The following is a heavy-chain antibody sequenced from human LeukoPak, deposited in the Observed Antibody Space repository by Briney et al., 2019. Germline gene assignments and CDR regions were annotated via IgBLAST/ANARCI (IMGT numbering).Heavy chain of an antibody. CDR3: ARGDYETHGYQTR. Sequence: GGSVKVSCKASGYIFTSYVLHWVRQAPGQGLEWMGWINTNTGNPTYAQGFTGRFVFSLDTSVSTAYLQISSLKADDTAMYYCARGDYETHGYQTRWGQGTLVTVSS. CDR2: INTNTGNP. J-gene: IGHJ4*02. CDR1: GYIFTSYV. V-gene: IGHV7-4-1*02. D-gene: IGHD3-22*01.